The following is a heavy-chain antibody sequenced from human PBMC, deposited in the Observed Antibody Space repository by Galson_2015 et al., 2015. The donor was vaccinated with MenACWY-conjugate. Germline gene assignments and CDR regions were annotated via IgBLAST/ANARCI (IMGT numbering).Heavy chain of an antibody. CDR1: GFTVSSNY. Sequence: SLRLSCAASGFTVSSNYMSWVRQAPGKGLEWVSVIYSGGSTYYADSVKGRFTISRDNSKNTLYLQMNSLRAEDTAVYYCAGEGGIAAAGIDYWGQGTLVTVSS. CDR3: AGEGGIAAAGIDY. CDR2: IYSGGST. V-gene: IGHV3-66*01. J-gene: IGHJ4*02. D-gene: IGHD6-13*01.